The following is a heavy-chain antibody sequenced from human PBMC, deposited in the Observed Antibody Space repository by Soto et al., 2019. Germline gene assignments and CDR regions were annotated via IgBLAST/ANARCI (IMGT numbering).Heavy chain of an antibody. V-gene: IGHV5-51*01. CDR1: GYSFSSYW. CDR2: IYPGDSDT. D-gene: IGHD5-18*01. CDR3: ARQGGGYSYGFRAFDI. Sequence: PGESLKISCKGSGYSFSSYWIGWVRQMPGKCLEWMGIIYPGDSDTRYSPSFQGQVTISADKSISTAYLQWSSLKASDTAMYYCARQGGGYSYGFRAFDILGQGTMVTVSS. J-gene: IGHJ3*02.